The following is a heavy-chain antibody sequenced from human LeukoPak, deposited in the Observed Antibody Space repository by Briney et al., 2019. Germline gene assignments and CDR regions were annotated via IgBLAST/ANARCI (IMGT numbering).Heavy chain of an antibody. V-gene: IGHV4-59*01. J-gene: IGHJ6*03. CDR1: GGSISSYY. Sequence: PSETLSHTCTVSGGSISSYYWSWIRQPPGKGLEWIGYIYYSGSTNYNPSLKSRVTISVDTSKNQFSLKLSSVTAADTAVYYCARLSSSWPNYYYYYMDVWGKGTTVTVSS. CDR3: ARLSSSWPNYYYYYMDV. CDR2: IYYSGST. D-gene: IGHD6-13*01.